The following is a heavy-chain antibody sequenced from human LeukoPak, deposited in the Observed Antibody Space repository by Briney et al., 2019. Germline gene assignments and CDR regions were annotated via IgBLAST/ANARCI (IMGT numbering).Heavy chain of an antibody. D-gene: IGHD3-10*01. Sequence: GESLRISCKGSGYSFTSYWISWVRQMPGKGLEWMGRIDPSDSYTNYSPSFQGHVTISADKSISTAYLQWSSLKASDTAMYYCARTITMVRGVIMPNLDYWGQGTLVTVSS. V-gene: IGHV5-10-1*01. CDR1: GYSFTSYW. CDR2: IDPSDSYT. CDR3: ARTITMVRGVIMPNLDY. J-gene: IGHJ4*02.